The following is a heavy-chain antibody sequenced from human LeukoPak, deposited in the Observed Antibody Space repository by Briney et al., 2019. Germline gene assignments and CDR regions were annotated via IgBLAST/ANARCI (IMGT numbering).Heavy chain of an antibody. CDR3: ATFPRGRLRFGRV. CDR2: FDPEDVET. J-gene: IGHJ4*02. D-gene: IGHD3-10*01. Sequence: ASVKVSCKVSGYTLTELAIHWVRQAPGKGLEWMGGFDPEDVETIYAQKFQGRVTMTEDTYTDTAYMELSRLRSDDTAVYYCATFPRGRLRFGRVWGQGTLVTVSS. CDR1: GYTLTELA. V-gene: IGHV1-24*01.